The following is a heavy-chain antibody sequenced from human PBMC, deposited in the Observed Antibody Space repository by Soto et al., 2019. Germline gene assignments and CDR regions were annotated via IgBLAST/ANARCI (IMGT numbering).Heavy chain of an antibody. Sequence: SETQSLTCAVYDGSFRCYYWSWIRQPPGKGLEWIGEINHSGSTNYNPSLKSRVTISVDTSKNQFSLKLSSVTAADTAVYYCARGSRLRFLNYWGQGTLVTVSS. V-gene: IGHV4-34*01. CDR1: DGSFRCYY. D-gene: IGHD3-3*01. CDR3: ARGSRLRFLNY. J-gene: IGHJ4*02. CDR2: INHSGST.